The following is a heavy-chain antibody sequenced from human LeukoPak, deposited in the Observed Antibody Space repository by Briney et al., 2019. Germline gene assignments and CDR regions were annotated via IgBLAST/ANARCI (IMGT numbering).Heavy chain of an antibody. CDR3: ARHPYYDSNGSFDY. J-gene: IGHJ4*02. D-gene: IGHD3-22*01. Sequence: SGTLSLTCTVSGDSISSLDLWSWVRQPPGKGLEWIGSIYYSGSTYYNPSLKSRVTISVDTSKNQFSLKLSSVTAADTAVYYCARHPYYDSNGSFDYWGQGTLVTVSS. CDR2: IYYSGST. CDR1: GDSISSLDL. V-gene: IGHV4-39*01.